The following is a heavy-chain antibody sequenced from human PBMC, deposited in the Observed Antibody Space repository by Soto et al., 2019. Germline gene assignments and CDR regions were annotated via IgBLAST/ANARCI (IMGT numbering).Heavy chain of an antibody. CDR2: ISTYNGDT. V-gene: IGHV1-18*04. D-gene: IGHD2-15*01. Sequence: QVQLVQSGAEVKKPGASVKVSCKASGYTFTSYGISWVRQAPGQGLEWMGWISTYNGDTNDAQKLQGRGTMTTDTSTGTGYMELRSLRSDDTAVYYCASDGDVVVVVAATHGMDVWGQGTTVTVSS. CDR3: ASDGDVVVVVAATHGMDV. CDR1: GYTFTSYG. J-gene: IGHJ6*02.